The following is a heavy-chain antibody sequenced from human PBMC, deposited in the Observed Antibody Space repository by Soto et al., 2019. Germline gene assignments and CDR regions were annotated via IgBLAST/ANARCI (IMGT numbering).Heavy chain of an antibody. Sequence: PGGSLRLSCAASGFTFSSYAMSWVRQAPGKGLEWVSAISGSGGSTYYADSVKGRFTISRDNSKNTLYLQMNSLRAEDTAVYYCAKVQGYYDSSGYSDAFDIWGKETMVTVSS. D-gene: IGHD3-22*01. CDR3: AKVQGYYDSSGYSDAFDI. CDR2: ISGSGGST. J-gene: IGHJ3*02. V-gene: IGHV3-23*01. CDR1: GFTFSSYA.